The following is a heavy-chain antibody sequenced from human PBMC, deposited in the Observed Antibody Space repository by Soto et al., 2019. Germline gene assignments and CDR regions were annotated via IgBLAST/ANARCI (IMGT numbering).Heavy chain of an antibody. V-gene: IGHV7-4-1*01. CDR1: GYTFTSYA. Sequence: QVQLVQSGSELKKPGASVKVSCKASGYTFTSYAMNWVRQAPGQGLEWMGWINTNTGNPTYAQGFTGRFVFSLDTPVSTGYLPIWSLKGEDHAVYYCARDWGWYFVFWNGYYDYGMDGWGQGTTVTVFS. J-gene: IGHJ6*02. CDR2: INTNTGNP. D-gene: IGHD3-3*01. CDR3: ARDWGWYFVFWNGYYDYGMDG.